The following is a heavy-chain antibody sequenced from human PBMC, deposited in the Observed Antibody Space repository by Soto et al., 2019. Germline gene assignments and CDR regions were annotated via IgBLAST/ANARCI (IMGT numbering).Heavy chain of an antibody. J-gene: IGHJ5*02. D-gene: IGHD2-21*01. CDR1: GGSISSVGYS. V-gene: IGHV4-30-2*06. Sequence: SETLSLTCGVSGGSISSVGYSWSWIRQSPGKGLEWIGHIYHNGNTHYNPSLGSRVTISIDRSNNQFSLQVNSVTAAYTAVYYCASATLAYNWLDPWGQGTLVTVS. CDR3: ASATLAYNWLDP. CDR2: IYHNGNT.